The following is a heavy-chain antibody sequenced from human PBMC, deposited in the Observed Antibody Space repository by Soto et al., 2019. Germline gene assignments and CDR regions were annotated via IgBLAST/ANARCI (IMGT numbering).Heavy chain of an antibody. J-gene: IGHJ2*01. V-gene: IGHV3-9*01. CDR2: VTWNSVAT. CDR3: GKEGGRKYFDV. CDR1: GVICDNLG. Sequence: SQRLPWTASGVICDNLGRPWVRQAPGKGLEWVAGVTWNSVATGYADSVTGRFTISRDNAKNSLYLQMNILGAEDTAVYVCGKEGGRKYFDVWARGTVVTFSS. D-gene: IGHD3-16*01.